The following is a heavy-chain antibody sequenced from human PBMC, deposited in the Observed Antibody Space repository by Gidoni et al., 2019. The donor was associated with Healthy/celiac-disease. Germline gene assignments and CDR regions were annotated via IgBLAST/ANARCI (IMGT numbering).Heavy chain of an antibody. V-gene: IGHV3-30*02. J-gene: IGHJ4*02. CDR2: IRYDGSNK. D-gene: IGHD5-18*01. CDR1: GFTFSSYG. Sequence: QVQLVESGGGVVQPGGSLRLSCAASGFTFSSYGMHWVRQAPGKGLEWVAFIRYDGSNKYYADSVKGRFTISRDNSKNTLYLQMNSLRAEDTAVYYCAKEWGHSYGTRGYWGQGTLVTVSS. CDR3: AKEWGHSYGTRGY.